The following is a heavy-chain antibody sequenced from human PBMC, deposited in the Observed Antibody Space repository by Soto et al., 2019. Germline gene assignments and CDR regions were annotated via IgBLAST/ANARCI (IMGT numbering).Heavy chain of an antibody. Sequence: GGSLRLSCAASGFTFSYYWMSWVRQAPGKGLEWVANIKEDGSEKYYVDSVKGRFTISRDNAKNSLYLQMNSLRAEDTAVYYCARESPTSGCNYWGQGTLVTVSS. CDR3: ARESPTSGCNY. V-gene: IGHV3-7*05. J-gene: IGHJ4*02. D-gene: IGHD6-19*01. CDR1: GFTFSYYW. CDR2: IKEDGSEK.